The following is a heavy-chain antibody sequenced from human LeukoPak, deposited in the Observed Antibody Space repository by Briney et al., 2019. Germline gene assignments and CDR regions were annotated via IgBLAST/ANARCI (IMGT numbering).Heavy chain of an antibody. CDR3: ARDRGSTFDY. CDR1: GFTFSSYA. CDR2: ISYDGSNK. J-gene: IGHJ4*02. V-gene: IGHV3-30-3*01. Sequence: GGSLRLSCAASGFTFSSYAMHWVRQAPGKGLEWVAVISYDGSNKYYADSVKGRFTISRDNSKNTLYLQMNSLRAEDTAVYYCARDRGSTFDYWGQGTLVTVSS. D-gene: IGHD6-13*01.